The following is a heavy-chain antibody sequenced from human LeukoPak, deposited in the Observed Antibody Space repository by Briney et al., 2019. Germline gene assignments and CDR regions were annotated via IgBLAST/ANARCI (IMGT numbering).Heavy chain of an antibody. D-gene: IGHD4-23*01. CDR2: ISYDGSNK. Sequence: GSLRLSCAASGFTFSSYAMHWVRQAPGKGLEWVAVISYDGSNKYYADSVEGRFTISRDNSKNTLYLQMNSLRAEDTAVYYCAKRNSDNYYYYMDVWGKGTTVTVSS. CDR3: AKRNSDNYYYYMDV. J-gene: IGHJ6*03. CDR1: GFTFSSYA. V-gene: IGHV3-30-3*02.